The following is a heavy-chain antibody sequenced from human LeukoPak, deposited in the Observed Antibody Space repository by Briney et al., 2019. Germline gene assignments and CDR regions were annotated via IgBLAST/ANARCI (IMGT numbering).Heavy chain of an antibody. D-gene: IGHD3-3*01. J-gene: IGHJ4*02. CDR1: GGSISSSSYY. V-gene: IGHV4-39*01. CDR2: IYYSGST. CDR3: ASRPVQGSGPFDY. Sequence: SETLSLTCTVSGGSISSSSYYWGWIRQPPGKGLEWIGSIYYSGSTYYNPSLKSRVTISVDTSKNQFSLKLSSVTAADTAVYYCASRPVQGSGPFDYWGQGTLVTVSS.